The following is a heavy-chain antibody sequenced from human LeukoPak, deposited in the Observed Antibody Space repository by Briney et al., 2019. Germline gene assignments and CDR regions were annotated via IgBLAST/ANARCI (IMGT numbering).Heavy chain of an antibody. D-gene: IGHD3-22*01. V-gene: IGHV4-31*03. J-gene: IGHJ5*02. CDR3: AREVADYDSSGYYSSGDWFDP. Sequence: SETLSLTCTVSGGSISNGGYYWSWIRQHPGKGLEWIGYIYYSGSTYYNPSLKSRVTISVDTSKNQFSLKLSSVTAADTAVYYCAREVADYDSSGYYSSGDWFDPWGQGTLVTVSS. CDR1: GGSISNGGYY. CDR2: IYYSGST.